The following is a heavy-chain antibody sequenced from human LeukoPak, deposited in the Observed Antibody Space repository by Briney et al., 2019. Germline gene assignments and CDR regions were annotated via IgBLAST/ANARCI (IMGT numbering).Heavy chain of an antibody. Sequence: GGSLRLSCAASGFTFSTYWMHWVRQAPGKGLVWLSCISNDGSSATYADSVKGRFTISRDNAKNTLYLQMNSLRAEDTAVYYCARAPDKIGYCSGTTCPSWGQGTLVTVSS. V-gene: IGHV3-74*01. CDR3: ARAPDKIGYCSGTTCPS. CDR1: GFTFSTYW. D-gene: IGHD2-2*01. J-gene: IGHJ4*02. CDR2: ISNDGSSA.